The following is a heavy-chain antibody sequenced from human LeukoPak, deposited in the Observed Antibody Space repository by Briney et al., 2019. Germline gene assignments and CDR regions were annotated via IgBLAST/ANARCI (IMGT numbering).Heavy chain of an antibody. CDR2: INHSGST. Sequence: PSETLSLTCAVYGGSFSGYYWSWIRQPPGKGLEWIGEINHSGSTNYNPSLKSRVTISVDTSKNQFSLKLSSVTAADTAVYYCARHRAPPFTIFGVVIPPFDYWGQGTLVTVSS. V-gene: IGHV4-34*01. J-gene: IGHJ4*02. CDR1: GGSFSGYY. CDR3: ARHRAPPFTIFGVVIPPFDY. D-gene: IGHD3-3*01.